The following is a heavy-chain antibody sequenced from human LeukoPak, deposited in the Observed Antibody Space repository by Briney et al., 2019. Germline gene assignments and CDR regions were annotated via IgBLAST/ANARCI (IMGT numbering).Heavy chain of an antibody. CDR3: ARDARTDY. Sequence: GGSLRLSCAASGFIFSSYSMHWVRQAPGKGLEYVSAINDYGGRTYYANSVKGRFTISRDNSKNTLYLQMGSLRAEDMAVYYCARDARTDYWGQGTLVTVSS. CDR1: GFIFSSYS. CDR2: INDYGGRT. J-gene: IGHJ4*02. D-gene: IGHD1-14*01. V-gene: IGHV3-64*01.